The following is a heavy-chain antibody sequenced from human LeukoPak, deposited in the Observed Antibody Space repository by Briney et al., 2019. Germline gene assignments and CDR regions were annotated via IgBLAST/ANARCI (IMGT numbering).Heavy chain of an antibody. J-gene: IGHJ6*03. CDR1: GDIFILAT. CDR2: IIPVFGAA. D-gene: IGHD5-24*01. Sequence: SVKLSCKMAGDIFILATVSWVRQAPGQGLEWMGGIIPVFGAADYAQKFQGRVTITTDEATRTEYLELSDLRSQDTAVYYCARGALVEMVAIGHNYYYMDVWGKGTTVIVSS. CDR3: ARGALVEMVAIGHNYYYMDV. V-gene: IGHV1-69*05.